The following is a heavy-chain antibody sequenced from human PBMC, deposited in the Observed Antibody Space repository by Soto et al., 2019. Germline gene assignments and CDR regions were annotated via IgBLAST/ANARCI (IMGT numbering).Heavy chain of an antibody. CDR2: MFYSGLT. D-gene: IGHD2-15*01. CDR3: APLSVSLSGPYGIHV. V-gene: IGHV4-39*01. CDR1: GYSVSISDYC. J-gene: IGHJ6*02. Sequence: SETLSLTCSVSGYSVSISDYCWACIRQPPGKGLEWIGSMFYSGLTYYNPSLKSRVTLSVDTSKNQFSVRLNPVTAADTAVYYCAPLSVSLSGPYGIHVWGQGTTVTVSS.